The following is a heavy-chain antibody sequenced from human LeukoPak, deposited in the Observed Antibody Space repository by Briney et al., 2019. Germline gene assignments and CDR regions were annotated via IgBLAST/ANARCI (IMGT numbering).Heavy chain of an antibody. Sequence: GGSLRLSCAASGFTFNSHSMNWVRQAPGKGLEWVSSITSSNNYIYYGDSVKGRFTISRDDAKNSLFLQMNSLRAEDTATYYCARGEFGDYYYFYMDVWGKGTTVTVSS. CDR3: ARGEFGDYYYFYMDV. V-gene: IGHV3-21*01. J-gene: IGHJ6*03. D-gene: IGHD2/OR15-2a*01. CDR1: GFTFNSHS. CDR2: ITSSNNYI.